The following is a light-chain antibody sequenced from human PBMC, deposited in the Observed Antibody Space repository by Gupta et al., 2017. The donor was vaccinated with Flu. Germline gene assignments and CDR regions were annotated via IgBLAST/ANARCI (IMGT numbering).Light chain of an antibody. V-gene: IGKV3-15*01. CDR1: GSISTN. CDR2: DAS. CDR3: HLYDTWPPST. J-gene: IGKJ3*01. Sequence: ETATLSCRAVGSISTNISWYQQKPGQAPRLLIYDASTRATGSPARFSGSGSGTDVTLTISSLQSDDFAVFYCHLYDTWPPSTFGHGTRVDVK.